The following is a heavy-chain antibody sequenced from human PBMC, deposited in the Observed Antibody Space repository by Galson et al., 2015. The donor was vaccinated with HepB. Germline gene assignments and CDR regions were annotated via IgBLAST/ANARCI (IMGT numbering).Heavy chain of an antibody. CDR2: IYSGGST. V-gene: IGHV3-66*02. CDR1: GFTVSSNY. J-gene: IGHJ6*02. CDR3: ARDMEAAADWGGMDV. Sequence: SLRLSCAASGFTVSSNYMSWVRQAPGKGLEWVSVIYSGGSTYYADSVKGRFTISRDNSKNTLYLQMNSLRAEDTAVYYCARDMEAAADWGGMDVWGQGTTVTVSS. D-gene: IGHD6-13*01.